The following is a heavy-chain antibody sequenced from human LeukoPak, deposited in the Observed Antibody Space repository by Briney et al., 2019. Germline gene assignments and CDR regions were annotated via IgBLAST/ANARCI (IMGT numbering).Heavy chain of an antibody. D-gene: IGHD1-26*01. Sequence: GGSLRLSCTASGFTFGDYAMSWVRQAPGKGLECVGFIRSKAYGGTTEYAASVKGRFTISRDDSKSIAYLQMNSLKTEDTAVYYCTRDAFSGSYSSVFWFDPWGQGTLVTVSS. J-gene: IGHJ5*02. CDR1: GFTFGDYA. CDR3: TRDAFSGSYSSVFWFDP. V-gene: IGHV3-49*04. CDR2: IRSKAYGGTT.